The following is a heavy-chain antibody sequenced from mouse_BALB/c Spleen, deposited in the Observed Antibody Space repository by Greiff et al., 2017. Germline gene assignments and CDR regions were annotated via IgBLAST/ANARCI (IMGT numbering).Heavy chain of an antibody. CDR2: IDPETGGT. Sequence: QVQLQQSGAELVRPGASVTLSCKASGYTFTDYEMHWVKQTPVHGLEWIGAIDPETGGTAYNQKFKGKATLTADKSSSTAYMELRSLTSEDSAVYYCTPHDGYFRGYYAMDYWGQGTSVTVSS. J-gene: IGHJ4*01. CDR3: TPHDGYFRGYYAMDY. D-gene: IGHD2-3*01. V-gene: IGHV1-15*01. CDR1: GYTFTDYE.